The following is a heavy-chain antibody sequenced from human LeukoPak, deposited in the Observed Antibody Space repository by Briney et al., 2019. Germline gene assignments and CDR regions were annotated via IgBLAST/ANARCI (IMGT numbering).Heavy chain of an antibody. V-gene: IGHV1-69*04. CDR2: IIPILGIA. Sequence: SVKVSCKASGFTFTSSAMQWVRQARGQRLEWMGRIIPILGIANYAQKFQGRVTITADKSTSTAYMELSSLRSEDTAVYYCARDGSSWYQQPFDYWGQGTLVTVSS. CDR3: ARDGSSWYQQPFDY. D-gene: IGHD6-13*01. CDR1: GFTFTSSA. J-gene: IGHJ4*02.